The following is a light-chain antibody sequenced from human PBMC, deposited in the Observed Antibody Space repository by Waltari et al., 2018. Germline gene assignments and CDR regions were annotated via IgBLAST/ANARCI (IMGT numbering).Light chain of an antibody. J-gene: IGKJ2*01. V-gene: IGKV3-15*01. CDR1: QSVSIN. CDR3: QQYNNWPPRYT. Sequence: EIVMTQSPASLSVSPGERATPSCRASQSVSINLAWYQQKPGQAPRLLIYGASTSATGIPARFSGSGSGTEFTLTISSLQSEDFAVYYCQQYNNWPPRYTFGQGTKLDIK. CDR2: GAS.